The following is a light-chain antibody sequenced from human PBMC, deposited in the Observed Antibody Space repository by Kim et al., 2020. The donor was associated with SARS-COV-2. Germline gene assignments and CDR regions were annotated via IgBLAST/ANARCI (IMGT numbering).Light chain of an antibody. Sequence: QPVLTQPPSVSAAPGQKVTISCSGSSSNIENNYVSWYQQLPGTAPKLLIYDTDKRPSGIPDRFSGSKSGTSATLGITGLQTGDEADYYCGTWDSSLSAGVFGGGTQLTVL. CDR2: DTD. CDR3: GTWDSSLSAGV. CDR1: SSNIENNY. V-gene: IGLV1-51*01. J-gene: IGLJ3*02.